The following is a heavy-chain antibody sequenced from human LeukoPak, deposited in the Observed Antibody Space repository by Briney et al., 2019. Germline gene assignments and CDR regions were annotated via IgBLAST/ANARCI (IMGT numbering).Heavy chain of an antibody. CDR2: INPNSGGT. V-gene: IGHV1-2*02. CDR1: GYTFTGYY. D-gene: IGHD6-13*01. Sequence: ASVKVSCKASGYTFTGYYMHWVRQAPGQGLEWMGWINPNSGGTNYAQKFQGRVTMTRDTSISTAYMELSRLRSDDTAVYYCARDRPGYSSSWTWGGNWFDPWGQGTLVTVSS. CDR3: ARDRPGYSSSWTWGGNWFDP. J-gene: IGHJ5*02.